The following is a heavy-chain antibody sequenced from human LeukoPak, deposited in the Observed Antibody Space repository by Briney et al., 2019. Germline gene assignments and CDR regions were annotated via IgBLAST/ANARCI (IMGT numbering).Heavy chain of an antibody. Sequence: SVTVSYKASGGTFSSYAISWVRQAPGQGLEWMGGIIPIFGTANYAQKFQGRVTITTDESTSTAYMELRSLRSEDTAVYYCARDGAFCSSTSCYFYRWFDPWGQGTLVTVYS. CDR3: ARDGAFCSSTSCYFYRWFDP. J-gene: IGHJ5*02. CDR2: IIPIFGTA. V-gene: IGHV1-69*05. D-gene: IGHD2-2*01. CDR1: GGTFSSYA.